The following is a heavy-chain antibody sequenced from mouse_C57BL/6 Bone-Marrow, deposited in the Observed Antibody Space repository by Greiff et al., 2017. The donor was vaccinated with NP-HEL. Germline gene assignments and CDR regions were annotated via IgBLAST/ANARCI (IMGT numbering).Heavy chain of an antibody. CDR1: GFTFNTYA. CDR3: VREGDYDVGGYAMDY. Sequence: EVKLVESGGGLVQPKGSLKLSCAASGFTFNTYAMHWVRQAPGTGLEWVARIRSKSSNYATYYADSVKDRFTISRADSQSMLYMQMNNLKTEDTAMYYCVREGDYDVGGYAMDYWGQGTSVTVSS. CDR2: IRSKSSNYAT. D-gene: IGHD2-4*01. J-gene: IGHJ4*01. V-gene: IGHV10-3*01.